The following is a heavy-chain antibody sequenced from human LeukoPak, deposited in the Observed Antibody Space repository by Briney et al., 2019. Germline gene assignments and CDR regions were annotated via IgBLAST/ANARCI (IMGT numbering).Heavy chain of an antibody. J-gene: IGHJ6*02. V-gene: IGHV3-66*01. D-gene: IGHD6-19*01. CDR3: ARDGELNSGWSVGYYYGMDV. Sequence: GGSLRLSCAASGFTVSSNYMIWVRQAAGKGLEWVSVIYAGGSTYYADSVKDRVTISRDNSKNTLYLQMNSLRSEDTAVYYCARDGELNSGWSVGYYYGMDVWGQGTTVTVSS. CDR2: IYAGGST. CDR1: GFTVSSNY.